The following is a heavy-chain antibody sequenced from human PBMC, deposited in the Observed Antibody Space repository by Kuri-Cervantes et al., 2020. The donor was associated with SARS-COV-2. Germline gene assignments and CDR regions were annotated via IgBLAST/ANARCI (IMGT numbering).Heavy chain of an antibody. CDR2: ISYDGSNK. V-gene: IGHV3-30*03. D-gene: IGHD2-8*01. J-gene: IGHJ5*02. Sequence: LSLSCAASGFTFSSYSMNWVRQAPGKGLEWVAVISYDGSNKYYADSVKGRFTITRDNSKNTLYLQMNSLRAEDTAVYYCAGELINWFDPWGQGTLVTVSS. CDR3: AGELINWFDP. CDR1: GFTFSSYS.